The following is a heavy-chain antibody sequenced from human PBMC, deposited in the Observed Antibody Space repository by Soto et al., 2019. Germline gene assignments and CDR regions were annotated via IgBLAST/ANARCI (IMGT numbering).Heavy chain of an antibody. J-gene: IGHJ3*02. D-gene: IGHD3-3*01. CDR1: GGSISSGGYY. Sequence: PSETLSLTCTVSGGSISSGGYYWSWIRQHPGKGLEWIGYIYYSGSTYYNPSLKSRVTISVDTSKNQFSLKLSSVTAADTAVYYCARVNNYDFWSGYPTLAGSFDIWGQGAMVTVSS. CDR2: IYYSGST. CDR3: ARVNNYDFWSGYPTLAGSFDI. V-gene: IGHV4-31*03.